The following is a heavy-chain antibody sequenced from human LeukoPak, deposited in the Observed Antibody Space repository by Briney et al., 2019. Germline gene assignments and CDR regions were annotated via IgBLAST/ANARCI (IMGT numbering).Heavy chain of an antibody. CDR2: ISSKGYGRTT. Sequence: GGSLRLSCTASGFTFGGYAMRWVRQAPGKGLEWVGVISSKGYGRTTEYAAYVKGRFTISRAPYKSVAYLQMNSLKAEDTALYYCTRGRIHLWLYYGMDVWGQGTTVIVSS. D-gene: IGHD5-18*01. J-gene: IGHJ6*02. V-gene: IGHV3-49*04. CDR3: TRGRIHLWLYYGMDV. CDR1: GFTFGGYA.